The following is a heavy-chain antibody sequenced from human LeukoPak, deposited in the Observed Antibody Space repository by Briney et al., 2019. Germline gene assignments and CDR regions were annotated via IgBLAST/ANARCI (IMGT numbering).Heavy chain of an antibody. Sequence: ASVKVSCKASGGTFSSYAISRVRQAPGQGLEWMGIINPSGGSTSYAQKFQGRVTMTRDTSTSTVYMELSSLRSEDTAVYYCARDPSQTNYDSSGYYYAPPGYWGQGTLVTVSS. CDR1: GGTFSSYA. CDR3: ARDPSQTNYDSSGYYYAPPGY. D-gene: IGHD3-22*01. J-gene: IGHJ4*02. CDR2: INPSGGST. V-gene: IGHV1-46*01.